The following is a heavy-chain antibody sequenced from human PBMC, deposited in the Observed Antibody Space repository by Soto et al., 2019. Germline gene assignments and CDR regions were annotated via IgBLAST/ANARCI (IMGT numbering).Heavy chain of an antibody. D-gene: IGHD5-12*01. Sequence: QVQLVESGGGVVQPGRSLRLSCAASGFTFSSYGMHWVRQAPGKGLEWVAVIRYAGTNKYYADSVKGRFTIGRDNSKHTLYLHMNSLRAEDTAVYYCARDYAEMATSTLDYWGQGTLVTVSS. CDR3: ARDYAEMATSTLDY. J-gene: IGHJ4*02. CDR1: GFTFSSYG. V-gene: IGHV3-33*01. CDR2: IRYAGTNK.